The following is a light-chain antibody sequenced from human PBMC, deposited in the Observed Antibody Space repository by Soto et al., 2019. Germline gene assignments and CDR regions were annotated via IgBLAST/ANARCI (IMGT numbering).Light chain of an antibody. CDR1: QTVSSNY. V-gene: IGKV3-20*01. CDR3: QQYGSSPPWP. J-gene: IGKJ1*01. Sequence: EIVLTQSPGTLSLTLGERATLSCRASQTVSSNYLVWYQQKPGQAPRLLIHGASSRATGIPDRFSGSGSGTDFTLTISRLEPEDFAVYYCQQYGSSPPWPFGQGTKVEIK. CDR2: GAS.